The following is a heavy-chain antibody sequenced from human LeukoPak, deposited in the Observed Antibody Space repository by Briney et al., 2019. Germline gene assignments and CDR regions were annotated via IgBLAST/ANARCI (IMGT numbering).Heavy chain of an antibody. CDR2: ISAYNGNT. CDR1: GYTFTSYG. CDR3: ALEGENCTNGVCPNMDV. J-gene: IGHJ6*03. D-gene: IGHD2-8*01. V-gene: IGHV1-18*01. Sequence: GASVKVSCKASGYTFTSYGISWVRQAPGQGLEWMGWISAYNGNTNYAQKLPGRVTMTTDTSTSTAYMELRSLRSDDTAVYYCALEGENCTNGVCPNMDVWGKGTTVTVSS.